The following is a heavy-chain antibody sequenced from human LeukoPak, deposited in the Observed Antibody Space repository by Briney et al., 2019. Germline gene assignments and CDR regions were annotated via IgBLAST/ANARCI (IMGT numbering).Heavy chain of an antibody. CDR1: GYTFTGYY. CDR2: INPNSGGT. D-gene: IGHD2-15*01. Sequence: ASVKVSCKASGYTFTGYYMHWVRQAPGQGLEWMGRINPNSGGTNYAQKFQGRVTMTRDTSISTAYMELSRLRSDDTAVYYCARGRCSGGSCYPKLYYYYMDVWGKGTTVTVSS. J-gene: IGHJ6*03. CDR3: ARGRCSGGSCYPKLYYYYMDV. V-gene: IGHV1-2*06.